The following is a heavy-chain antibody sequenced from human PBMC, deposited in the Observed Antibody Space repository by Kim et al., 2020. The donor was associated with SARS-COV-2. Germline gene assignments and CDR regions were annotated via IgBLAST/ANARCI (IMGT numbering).Heavy chain of an antibody. D-gene: IGHD6-19*01. CDR3: ASFKPPGIAVAGGPETH. Sequence: GGSLRLSCAASGFTFSSYSMNWVRQAPGKGLEWVSSISSSSSYIYYADSVKGRFTISRDNAKNSLYLQMNSLRAEDTAVYYCASFKPPGIAVAGGPETHWGQGTLVTVSS. CDR2: ISSSSSYI. J-gene: IGHJ4*02. V-gene: IGHV3-21*01. CDR1: GFTFSSYS.